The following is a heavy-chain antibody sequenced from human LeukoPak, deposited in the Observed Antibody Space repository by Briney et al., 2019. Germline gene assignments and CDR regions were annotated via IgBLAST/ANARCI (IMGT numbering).Heavy chain of an antibody. CDR2: ISYDGSNK. J-gene: IGHJ4*02. V-gene: IGHV3-30*18. CDR1: GFTFSSYG. Sequence: GGSLRLSCAASGFTFSSYGMHWVRQAPGKGLGWVAVISYDGSNKYYADSVKGRFTISRDNSKNTLYLQMNSLRAEDTAVYYCAKDPLDYGGNGEGYYFDYWGQGTLVTVSS. CDR3: AKDPLDYGGNGEGYYFDY. D-gene: IGHD4-23*01.